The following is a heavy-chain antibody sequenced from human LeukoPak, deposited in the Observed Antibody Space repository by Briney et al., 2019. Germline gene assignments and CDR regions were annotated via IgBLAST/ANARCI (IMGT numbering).Heavy chain of an antibody. J-gene: IGHJ5*02. V-gene: IGHV4-34*01. CDR3: ARRRRIAVAGTVGLWFDP. CDR2: INHSGST. D-gene: IGHD6-19*01. CDR1: GGSFSGYY. Sequence: PSETLSLTCAVYGGSFSGYYWSWIRQPPGKGLEWIGEINHSGSTNYNPSLKSRVTISVDTSKNQFSLKLSSVTAADTAVYYCARRRRIAVAGTVGLWFDPWGQGTLVTVSS.